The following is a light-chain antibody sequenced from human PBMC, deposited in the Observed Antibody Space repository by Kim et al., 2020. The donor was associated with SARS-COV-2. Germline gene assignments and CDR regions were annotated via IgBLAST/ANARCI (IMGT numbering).Light chain of an antibody. CDR3: QHRRTWPLT. CDR2: DAS. Sequence: EIVLTQSPVTLSLSPGQRATLSCRASQYIDNWLAWYQQKPGQVPRLLIYDASNRATGIPARFSGSGSGTDFTLTISSLEPEDFAVYYCQHRRTWPLTFGQGTKVDIK. V-gene: IGKV3-11*01. J-gene: IGKJ2*01. CDR1: QYIDNW.